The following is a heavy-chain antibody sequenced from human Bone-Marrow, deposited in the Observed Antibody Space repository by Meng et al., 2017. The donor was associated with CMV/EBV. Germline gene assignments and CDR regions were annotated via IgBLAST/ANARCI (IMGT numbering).Heavy chain of an antibody. J-gene: IGHJ5*02. CDR3: ASDRGIGYYAFWRGYPRDPYNWFDP. CDR2: IRAYTGNT. D-gene: IGHD3-3*01. V-gene: IGHV1-18*01. Sequence: SWVRQAPGHGLARLASIRAYTGNTNSAPQLQGRVTMPTDPSTSTAYMELRSLRSDDTAVYYCASDRGIGYYAFWRGYPRDPYNWFDPWGQGTLVTVSS.